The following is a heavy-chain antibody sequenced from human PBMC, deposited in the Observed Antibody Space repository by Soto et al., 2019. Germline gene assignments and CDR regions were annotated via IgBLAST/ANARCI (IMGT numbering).Heavy chain of an antibody. CDR3: AREDYCTDSSCYRLYYFHYGMDV. CDR2: ISAYGAKP. V-gene: IGHV1-18*04. Sequence: QVQLMQSGPEVKKPGASVKVSCKASGYNYTNYGISWVRQAPGQGLEWMGWISAYGAKPKYAQKFQGRVTMTTDTSTTTAYLELRSLRSDDTAVYYCAREDYCTDSSCYRLYYFHYGMDVWGQGTTVTVSS. D-gene: IGHD2-8*02. J-gene: IGHJ6*02. CDR1: GYNYTNYG.